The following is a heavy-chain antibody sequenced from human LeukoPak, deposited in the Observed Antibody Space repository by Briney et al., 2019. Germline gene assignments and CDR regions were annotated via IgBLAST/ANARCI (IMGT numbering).Heavy chain of an antibody. CDR2: INSDGTGT. V-gene: IGHV3-74*01. J-gene: IGHJ6*02. D-gene: IGHD2-2*01. CDR1: GFTFSSYW. Sequence: GGSLRLSCAASGFTFSSYWMHWVRQAPGKGLVWVSRINSDGTGTNYADSVKGRFTISRDNSKNTLYLQMNSLRAEDTAVYYCAKETPALGYCSSTSCYRYYGMDVWGQGTTDTVSS. CDR3: AKETPALGYCSSTSCYRYYGMDV.